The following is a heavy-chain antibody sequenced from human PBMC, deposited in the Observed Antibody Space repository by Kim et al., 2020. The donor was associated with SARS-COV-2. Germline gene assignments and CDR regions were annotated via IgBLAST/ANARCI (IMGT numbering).Heavy chain of an antibody. CDR1: GFTFYNYA. J-gene: IGHJ4*02. D-gene: IGHD3-16*01. CDR3: ARGPGDRTTCTDN. CDR2: IWYDGSNT. V-gene: IGHV3-33*01. Sequence: GGSLRLSCVGSGFTFYNYAMHWVRQAPGKGLEWVAFIWYDGSNTYYGDAVKGRFTISRDNSKNTLYLQMNSLRADDTAVYYCARGPGDRTTCTDNWGQGTLGTVSS.